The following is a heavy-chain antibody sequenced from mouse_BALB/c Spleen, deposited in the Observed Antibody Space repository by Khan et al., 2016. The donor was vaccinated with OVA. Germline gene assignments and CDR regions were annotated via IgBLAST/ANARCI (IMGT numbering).Heavy chain of an antibody. D-gene: IGHD2-14*01. CDR2: IWSGGRP. CDR3: ARIFIGTTDYAMDY. CDR1: GFSLTNYG. Sequence: QVQLKESGPGLVQPSQSLSITCTVSGFSLTNYGVHWVRQSPGKGLEWLGVIWSGGRPDYNAAFISRLSISKDNSKSQVFFKMNSLHAKDTAIYYCARIFIGTTDYAMDYWGQGTSVTVSS. V-gene: IGHV2-2*02. J-gene: IGHJ4*01.